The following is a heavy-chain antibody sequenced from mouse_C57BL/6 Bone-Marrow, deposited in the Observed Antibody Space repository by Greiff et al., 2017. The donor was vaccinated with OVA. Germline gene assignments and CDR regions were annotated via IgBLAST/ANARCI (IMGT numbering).Heavy chain of an antibody. CDR2: ISYSGST. J-gene: IGHJ2*01. Sequence: EVQRVESGPGLAKPSQTLSLTCSVTGYSITSDYWNWIRKFPGNKLEYMGYISYSGSTYYNPSLKSRISITRDTAKNQYYLQLESVTTEDTATYYCARSRYDGLEDYWGQGTTLTVSS. V-gene: IGHV3-8*01. CDR3: ARSRYDGLEDY. CDR1: GYSITSDY. D-gene: IGHD2-14*01.